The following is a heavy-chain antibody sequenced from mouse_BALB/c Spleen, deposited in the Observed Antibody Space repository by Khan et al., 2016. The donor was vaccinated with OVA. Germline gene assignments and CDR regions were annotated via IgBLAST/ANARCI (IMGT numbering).Heavy chain of an antibody. Sequence: EVKLQESGAELVKPGASVKLSCTASGFNIEDTYMHWVKQRPEQGPEWIGRIDPANGEIKFDPKFQGKATLTADTSSNTAYLQVSSLTSEDTAVYYCATRYGNPFAYWGQGTRVSVSA. CDR1: GFNIEDTY. D-gene: IGHD2-1*01. CDR3: ATRYGNPFAY. J-gene: IGHJ3*01. CDR2: IDPANGEI. V-gene: IGHV14-3*02.